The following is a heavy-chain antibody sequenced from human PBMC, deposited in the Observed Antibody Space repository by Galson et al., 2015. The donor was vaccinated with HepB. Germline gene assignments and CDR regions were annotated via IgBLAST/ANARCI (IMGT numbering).Heavy chain of an antibody. Sequence: SLRLSCAASGFTFSSYSMNWVRQAPGKGLEWVSYISSSSSTIYYADSVKGRFTISRDNAKNSLYLQMNSLRAEDTAVYYCARGEYYDLWSGYYSGRGDGFNDAVDIWGQGTMVTVSS. D-gene: IGHD3-3*01. J-gene: IGHJ3*02. CDR1: GFTFSSYS. V-gene: IGHV3-48*01. CDR3: ARGEYYDLWSGYYSGRGDGFNDAVDI. CDR2: ISSSSSTI.